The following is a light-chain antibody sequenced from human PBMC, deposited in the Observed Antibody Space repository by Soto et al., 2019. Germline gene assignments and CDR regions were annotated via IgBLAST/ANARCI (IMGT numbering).Light chain of an antibody. CDR2: DVS. CDR3: NSYRSTSTRYV. Sequence: QSALTQPASVSGSPGQSITISCTGTISDVGGYNYVSWYQQHPGEAPKLLVYDVSNRPSGVSHRFSGSKSGNTASLTISGLQAEDEADYYCNSYRSTSTRYVFGTGTKLTVL. V-gene: IGLV2-14*01. J-gene: IGLJ1*01. CDR1: ISDVGGYNY.